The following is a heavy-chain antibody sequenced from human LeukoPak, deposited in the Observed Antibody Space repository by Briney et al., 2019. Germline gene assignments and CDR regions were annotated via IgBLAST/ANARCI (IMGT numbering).Heavy chain of an antibody. J-gene: IGHJ4*02. CDR3: ARDGSFWRGYPYYFDY. V-gene: IGHV3-74*01. D-gene: IGHD3-3*01. Sequence: GGSLRLSCAASGFTFSSFWMHWVRQAPGKGLVWVTRISADGSYTLYADSVKGRFTISRDNAKNTLYLQMNSLRAEDTAVYYCARDGSFWRGYPYYFDYWGQGTLVTVSS. CDR1: GFTFSSFW. CDR2: ISADGSYT.